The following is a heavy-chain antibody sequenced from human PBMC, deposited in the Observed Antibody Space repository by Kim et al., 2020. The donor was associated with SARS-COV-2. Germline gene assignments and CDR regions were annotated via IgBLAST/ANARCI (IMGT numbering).Heavy chain of an antibody. CDR2: ISSSSSYI. D-gene: IGHD5-18*01. J-gene: IGHJ6*02. V-gene: IGHV3-21*01. Sequence: GGSLRLSCAASGFTFSSYSMNWVRQAPGKGLEWVSSISSSSSYIYYADSVKGRFTISRDNAKNSLYLQMNSLRAEDTAVYYCARDPRRADTAMVRPHYYYYGMEVRRHGTIVTVSS. CDR3: ARDPRRADTAMVRPHYYYYGMEV. CDR1: GFTFSSYS.